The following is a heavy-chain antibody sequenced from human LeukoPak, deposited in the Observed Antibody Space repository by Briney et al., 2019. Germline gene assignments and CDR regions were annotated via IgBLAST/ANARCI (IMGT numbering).Heavy chain of an antibody. D-gene: IGHD2-2*01. V-gene: IGHV4-30-4*08. J-gene: IGHJ5*02. Sequence: SETLSLTXTVSGGSISSYYWSWIRQPPGKGLEWIGYIYYSGSTYYNPSLKSRVTISVDTSKNQFSLKLSSVTAADTAVYYCARGMFVVVPAAMGNWFDPWGQGILVTVSS. CDR3: ARGMFVVVPAAMGNWFDP. CDR2: IYYSGST. CDR1: GGSISSYY.